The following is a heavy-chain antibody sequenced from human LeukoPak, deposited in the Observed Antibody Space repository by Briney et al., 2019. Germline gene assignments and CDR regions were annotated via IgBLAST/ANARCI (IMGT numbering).Heavy chain of an antibody. CDR1: GFTFSSYS. D-gene: IGHD4-17*01. CDR3: AKKGYGDYYFTGDFPAYYYYMDV. Sequence: TGGSLRLSCAASGFTFSSYSMNWVRQAPGKGLEWVSSISSSSSYIYYADSVKGRFTISRDNAKNTLYLQMNSLRAEDTAVYYCAKKGYGDYYFTGDFPAYYYYMDVWGKGTTVTVSS. CDR2: ISSSSSYI. V-gene: IGHV3-21*04. J-gene: IGHJ6*03.